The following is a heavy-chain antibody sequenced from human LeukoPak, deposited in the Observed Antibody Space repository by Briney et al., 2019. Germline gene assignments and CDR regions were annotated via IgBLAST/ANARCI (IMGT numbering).Heavy chain of an antibody. CDR1: GYTFIGHY. D-gene: IGHD1-26*01. CDR3: VRDSGGSYYYPSDY. V-gene: IGHV1-2*02. CDR2: FSPKTGGS. J-gene: IGHJ4*02. Sequence: ASVKVSCKTSGYTFIGHYMHWVRQAPGHGLEWMGWFSPKTGGSYFAQKFRGRVAMTTDTSISTAYLELSSLRSDDTAVYYCVRDSGGSYYYPSDYWGQGTLVTVSS.